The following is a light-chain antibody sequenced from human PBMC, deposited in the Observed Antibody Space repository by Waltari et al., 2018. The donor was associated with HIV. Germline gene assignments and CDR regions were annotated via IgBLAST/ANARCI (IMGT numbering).Light chain of an antibody. CDR2: DNN. CDR1: NSNIGSNF. J-gene: IGLJ3*02. CDR3: GTWDSSLSVGV. V-gene: IGLV1-51*01. Sequence: QSVLTQPPSVSATPGQTVTISCSGVNSNIGSNFVSWYQQLPGTAPKLLIFDNNQRPSGIPDRCSGSKSGASATLHITGLQTGDEAEYYCGTWDSSLSVGVFGGGTKVTVL.